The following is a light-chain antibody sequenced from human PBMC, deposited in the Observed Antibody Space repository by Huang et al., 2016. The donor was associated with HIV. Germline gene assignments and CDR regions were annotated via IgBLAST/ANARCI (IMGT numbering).Light chain of an antibody. J-gene: IGKJ2*01. V-gene: IGKV2-28*01. CDR2: VAS. CDR1: QSLLHSNGYTY. Sequence: DIVMTQSPLSLPVTPGEPASISCRPIQSLLHSNGYTYLDWYLQKPGQSPPFLIYVASTRACGVPDRFSGSASGTDFTLKISRVEAEDVGVYYCMQALQTPPYTFGQGTKLEIK. CDR3: MQALQTPPYT.